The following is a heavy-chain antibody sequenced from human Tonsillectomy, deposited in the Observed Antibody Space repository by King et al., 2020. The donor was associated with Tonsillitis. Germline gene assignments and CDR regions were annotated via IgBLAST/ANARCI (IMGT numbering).Heavy chain of an antibody. Sequence: EVQLVESGGGLVQPGGSLRLSCSASGFTFSSYAVNWVRQAPGKGLEWVSTISGSGGSSYYADSVKGRFTISRDNSKNTLYLQMNSLRAEDTAVYYCAKSMWAVAEPPFDPWGQGTLVTVSS. CDR3: AKSMWAVAEPPFDP. CDR2: ISGSGGSS. D-gene: IGHD6-19*01. V-gene: IGHV3-23*04. CDR1: GFTFSSYA. J-gene: IGHJ5*02.